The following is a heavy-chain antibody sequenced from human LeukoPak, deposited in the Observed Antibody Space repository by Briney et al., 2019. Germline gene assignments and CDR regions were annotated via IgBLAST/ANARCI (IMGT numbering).Heavy chain of an antibody. J-gene: IGHJ4*02. CDR1: GFTFSSYA. Sequence: GGSLRLSCAASGFTFSSYAMSWVRQAPGKGLEWVSAISGSGGSTYYADSVKGRFTISRDNSKNTLYLQMNSLRAEDTAVYYCARAPSSRGDFDYWGQGTLVTVSS. D-gene: IGHD3-10*01. CDR3: ARAPSSRGDFDY. CDR2: ISGSGGST. V-gene: IGHV3-23*01.